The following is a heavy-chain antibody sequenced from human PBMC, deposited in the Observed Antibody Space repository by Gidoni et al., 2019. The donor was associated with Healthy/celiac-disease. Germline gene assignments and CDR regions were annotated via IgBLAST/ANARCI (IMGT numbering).Heavy chain of an antibody. CDR3: TRGLQWELLPWGY. D-gene: IGHD1-26*01. CDR2: IRSKAYGGTT. CDR1: GFTFGDYA. Sequence: EVQLVESGGGLVQPGRSLRLSCTASGFTFGDYAMSWVRQAPGKGLEWVGFIRSKAYGGTTEYAASVKGRFTISRDDSKSIAYLQMNSLKTEDTAVYYCTRGLQWELLPWGYWGQGTLVTVSS. J-gene: IGHJ4*02. V-gene: IGHV3-49*04.